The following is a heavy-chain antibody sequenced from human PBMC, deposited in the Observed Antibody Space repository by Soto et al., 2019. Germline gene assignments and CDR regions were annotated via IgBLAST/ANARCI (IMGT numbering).Heavy chain of an antibody. CDR1: GFSFSSYA. D-gene: IGHD3-22*01. CDR2: ISGSGGGT. Sequence: GSLRLSCAASGFSFSSYAMSWVRQAPGKGLEWVSAISGSGGGTYYADSVKGRFTISRDNSKSTVYVQMSSLRAEDTAVYYCAKDSDGSVADAFDIWGQGTMVTVSS. J-gene: IGHJ3*02. CDR3: AKDSDGSVADAFDI. V-gene: IGHV3-23*01.